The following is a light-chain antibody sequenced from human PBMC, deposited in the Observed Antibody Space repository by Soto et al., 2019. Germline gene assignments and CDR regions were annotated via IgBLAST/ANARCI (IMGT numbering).Light chain of an antibody. CDR1: SSDVGGYNY. Sequence: QSVLTQPASVSGSPGQSITISCTGTSSDVGGYNYVSWYQQHPGKAPKLMIYEVSNRPSGVSNRFSGSKSGNTASLTISGLQAEDDADYYCCSYAGSSTYVFGTGTKLTVL. J-gene: IGLJ1*01. CDR3: CSYAGSSTYV. V-gene: IGLV2-23*02. CDR2: EVS.